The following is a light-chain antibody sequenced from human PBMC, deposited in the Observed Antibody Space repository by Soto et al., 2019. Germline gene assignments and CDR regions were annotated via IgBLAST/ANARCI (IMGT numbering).Light chain of an antibody. CDR3: TSYTSSNTYV. CDR1: SSDVGRYNY. Sequence: QSVLTQPASVSGSPGQSITISCTGTSSDVGRYNYVSWYQQYPGKAPKLMTYEISNRPSGVSIRFSGSKSGNTASLTISGLQAEDEADYYCTSYTSSNTYVFGGGTKVTVL. J-gene: IGLJ1*01. V-gene: IGLV2-14*01. CDR2: EIS.